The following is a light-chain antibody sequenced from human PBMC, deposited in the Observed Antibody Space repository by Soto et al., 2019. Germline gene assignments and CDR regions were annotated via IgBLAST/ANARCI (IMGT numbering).Light chain of an antibody. V-gene: IGLV2-14*01. CDR1: SSDVGGYNY. CDR3: SSYTSSISYV. J-gene: IGLJ1*01. Sequence: QSVLTQPASVSGSPGQSITISYTGTSSDVGGYNYVSWYQQHPGKAPKLMIYDVSNRPSGVSNRFSGSKSGNTASLTISGLQAEDEADYYCSSYTSSISYVFGTGTKVTVL. CDR2: DVS.